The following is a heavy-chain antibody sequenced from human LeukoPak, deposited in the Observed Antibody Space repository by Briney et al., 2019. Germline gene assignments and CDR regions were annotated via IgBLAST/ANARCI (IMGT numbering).Heavy chain of an antibody. Sequence: ASVKVSCKASGYTFTSYGISWVRQAPGQGLEWMGWISAYNGNTNYAQKLQGRVTMTTDTSTSTAYMELSSLRSEDTAVYYCARAPDPYDSSGFEAGRFDYWGQGTLVTVSS. V-gene: IGHV1-18*01. CDR2: ISAYNGNT. J-gene: IGHJ4*02. CDR1: GYTFTSYG. D-gene: IGHD3-22*01. CDR3: ARAPDPYDSSGFEAGRFDY.